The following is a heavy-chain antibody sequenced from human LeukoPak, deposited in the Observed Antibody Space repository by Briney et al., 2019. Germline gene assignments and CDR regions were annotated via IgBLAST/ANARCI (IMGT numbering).Heavy chain of an antibody. CDR3: ATVYGDYPFSY. CDR2: INHSGST. J-gene: IGHJ4*02. D-gene: IGHD4-17*01. Sequence: SETLSLTCTVSGGSISSYYWSWIRQPPGKGLEWIGEINHSGSTNYNPSLKGRVTISVDTSKNQFSLKLSSVTAADTAVYYCATVYGDYPFSYWGQGALVTVSS. CDR1: GGSISSYY. V-gene: IGHV4-34*01.